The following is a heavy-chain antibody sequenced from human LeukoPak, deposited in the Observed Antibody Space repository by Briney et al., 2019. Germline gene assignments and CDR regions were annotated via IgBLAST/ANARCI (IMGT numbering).Heavy chain of an antibody. Sequence: QAGGSLRLSCAASGFTVSSNYMSWVRQAPGKGLEWVSVIYSGGSTYYADSVKGRFTISRDNSKNTLYLQMNSLRAEDTAVYYCARWPAANRRPDAFDIWGQGTMVTVSS. CDR1: GFTVSSNY. CDR2: IYSGGST. J-gene: IGHJ3*02. D-gene: IGHD2-2*01. CDR3: ARWPAANRRPDAFDI. V-gene: IGHV3-66*01.